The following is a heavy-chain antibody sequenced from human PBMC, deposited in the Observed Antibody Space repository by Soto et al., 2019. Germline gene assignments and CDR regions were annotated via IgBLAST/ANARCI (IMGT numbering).Heavy chain of an antibody. D-gene: IGHD1-26*01. J-gene: IGHJ6*02. V-gene: IGHV1-46*01. CDR2: INPGGGST. CDR1: GYTFTSYY. CDR3: ARGNSGSYYPGYYYGMDV. Sequence: ASVKVSCKASGYTFTSYYMHWVRQAPGQGLEWMGIINPGGGSTSYAQKFQGRVTMTRDTSTSTVYMELSSLRSEDTAVYYCARGNSGSYYPGYYYGMDVWGQGTTVTVSS.